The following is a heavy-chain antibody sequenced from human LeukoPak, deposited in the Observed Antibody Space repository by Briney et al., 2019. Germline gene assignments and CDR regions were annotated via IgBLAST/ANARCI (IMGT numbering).Heavy chain of an antibody. CDR2: IYHSGST. CDR1: GGSISSGGYS. J-gene: IGHJ4*02. Sequence: PSETLSLTCAVSGGSISSGGYSWSWIRQPPGKGLEWIGYIYHSGSTYYNPSLKSRVTISVDRSKNQFSLKLTSVTAADTAVYYCVLMPGYWGQGTLVTVSS. V-gene: IGHV4-30-2*01. D-gene: IGHD2-2*01. CDR3: VLMPGY.